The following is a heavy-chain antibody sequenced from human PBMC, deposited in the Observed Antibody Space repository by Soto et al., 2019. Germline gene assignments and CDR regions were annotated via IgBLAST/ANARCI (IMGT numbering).Heavy chain of an antibody. CDR1: GFIFSSYW. CDR3: ARVATVSD. Sequence: EVPLVESGGGLVQPGGSLRLSCAASGFIFSSYWMHWVRQAPGKGLVWVSRTNNDGSSTNYADSVKGRFTVSRDNAKNTLYLQMNSLRAEDTAVYYCARVATVSDWGQGTLVTVSS. J-gene: IGHJ4*02. CDR2: TNNDGSST. V-gene: IGHV3-74*01. D-gene: IGHD4-17*01.